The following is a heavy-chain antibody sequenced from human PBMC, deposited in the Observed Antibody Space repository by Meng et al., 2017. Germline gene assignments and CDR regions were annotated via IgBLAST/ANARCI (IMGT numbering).Heavy chain of an antibody. Sequence: SGPTLVKSTQTLTLTCTFSGFSLSTSGMCVSWVRQPPGKALEWLALIDWDDDKYYSTSLKTRLTISKDTSKNQVVLTMTNMDPVDTATYYCARILSYYYDSSGIEYYFDYWGQGTLVTVSS. CDR1: GFSLSTSGMC. D-gene: IGHD3-22*01. V-gene: IGHV2-70*20. J-gene: IGHJ4*02. CDR2: IDWDDDK. CDR3: ARILSYYYDSSGIEYYFDY.